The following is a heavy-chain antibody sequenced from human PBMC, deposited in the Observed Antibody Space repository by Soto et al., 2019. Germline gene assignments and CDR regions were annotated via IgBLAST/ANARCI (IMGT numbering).Heavy chain of an antibody. CDR3: ARDGRYYDILTGLDY. D-gene: IGHD3-9*01. CDR1: GFTFSSYG. V-gene: IGHV3-33*01. Sequence: GGSLRLCCAASGFTFSSYGMHWVRQAPGKGLEWVAVIWYDGSNKYYADSVKGRFTISRDNSKNTLYLQMNSLRAEDTAVYYCARDGRYYDILTGLDYWGQGTLVTVSS. CDR2: IWYDGSNK. J-gene: IGHJ4*02.